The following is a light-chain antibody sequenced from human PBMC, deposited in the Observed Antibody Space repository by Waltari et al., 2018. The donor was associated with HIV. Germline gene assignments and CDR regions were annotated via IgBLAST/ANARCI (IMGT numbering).Light chain of an antibody. V-gene: IGKV3-15*01. CDR1: QRITTK. Sequence: EIVMPQSPATLSVSPGDSVTLSCRASQRITTKLAWYQQTPGQAPRHLIHGASTRAPGIPDRFSGSGSGTEFTLTISSLQSEDFAIYYCQQYNNWPPWTFGQGTKVEI. CDR3: QQYNNWPPWT. CDR2: GAS. J-gene: IGKJ1*01.